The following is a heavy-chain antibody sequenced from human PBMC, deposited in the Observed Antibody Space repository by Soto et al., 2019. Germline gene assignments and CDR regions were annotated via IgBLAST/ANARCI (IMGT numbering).Heavy chain of an antibody. V-gene: IGHV1-69*13. CDR1: GGTFSSYA. CDR3: AGGASHYDILTGYY. CDR2: IIPIFGTA. Sequence: SVKVSCKASGGTFSSYAISWVRQAPGQGLEWMGGIIPIFGTANYAQKFQGRVTITADESTSTAYMELSSLRSEDTAVYCCAGGASHYDILTGYYWGQGTLVTVSS. J-gene: IGHJ4*02. D-gene: IGHD3-9*01.